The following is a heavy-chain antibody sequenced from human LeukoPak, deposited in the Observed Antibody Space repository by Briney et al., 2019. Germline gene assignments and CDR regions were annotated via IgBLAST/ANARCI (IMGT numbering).Heavy chain of an antibody. V-gene: IGHV1-2*06. J-gene: IGHJ4*02. CDR1: GYTFTGYY. Sequence: ASVKVSCKTSGYTFTGYYMHWVRQAPGQGLEWMGRINPNSGGTNYAQKFQGRVTMTRDTSISTTYVELSRLRSDDTAVYYCARSYDTSGYYPYYFDYWGQGTLVTVSS. D-gene: IGHD3-22*01. CDR2: INPNSGGT. CDR3: ARSYDTSGYYPYYFDY.